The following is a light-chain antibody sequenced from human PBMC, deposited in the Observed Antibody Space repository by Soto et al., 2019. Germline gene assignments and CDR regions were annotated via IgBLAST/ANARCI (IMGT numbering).Light chain of an antibody. CDR3: QTCGTGINGV. V-gene: IGLV4-69*01. J-gene: IGLJ3*02. Sequence: QLVLTQSPSASASLGASVKLTCTLSSGHSSYAIAWHQLLPEKGPRFLMKLTSDGSHSKGDGIPDRFSGSSSRAERYLTISSLQSEDEADYYCQTCGTGINGVFGGGTKVTVL. CDR1: SGHSSYA. CDR2: LTSDGSH.